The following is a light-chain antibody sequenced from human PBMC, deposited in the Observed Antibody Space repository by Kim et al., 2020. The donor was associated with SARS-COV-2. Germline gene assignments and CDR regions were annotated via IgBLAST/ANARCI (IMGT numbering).Light chain of an antibody. CDR3: QRYGDSPIT. CDR1: QNVRSNS. J-gene: IGKJ5*01. CDR2: DAS. Sequence: DIGLTQSPGTLSVSPGERANVSCRASQNVRSNSLAWYQQKRGQAPTLHIFDASRRATGIPDRFSGSGAATDFTLTITSLEAEDFAVYYCQRYGDSPITFGQGTRLEIK. V-gene: IGKV3-20*01.